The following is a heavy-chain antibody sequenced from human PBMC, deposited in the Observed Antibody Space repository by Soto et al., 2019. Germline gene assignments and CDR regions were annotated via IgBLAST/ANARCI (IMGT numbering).Heavy chain of an antibody. J-gene: IGHJ5*02. D-gene: IGHD3-10*01. CDR1: RGSISSYY. CDR3: ARESAGSGKNNWFDP. CDR2: IHRTGST. Sequence: PSETLSLTFSVSRGSISSYYWSWVRQPPGKGLEWIGFIHRTGSTKYNPSLESRVTISVDTSQNQLSLRLSSVTAADTAVYYCARESAGSGKNNWFDPWGQGILVTVSS. V-gene: IGHV4-59*01.